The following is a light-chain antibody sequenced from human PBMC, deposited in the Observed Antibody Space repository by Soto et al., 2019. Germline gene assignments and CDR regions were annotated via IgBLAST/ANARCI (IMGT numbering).Light chain of an antibody. CDR3: QQYDNLPYT. CDR1: QDISNY. CDR2: DAS. Sequence: DIQMTQSPSSLSASVGDRVTITCLASQDISNYLSWYQQKPGKAPKLLIYDASNLETGVPSRFSGSGSGTDFTFTISSLQPEDIATYYCQQYDNLPYTFGPGTKVDIK. J-gene: IGKJ3*01. V-gene: IGKV1-33*01.